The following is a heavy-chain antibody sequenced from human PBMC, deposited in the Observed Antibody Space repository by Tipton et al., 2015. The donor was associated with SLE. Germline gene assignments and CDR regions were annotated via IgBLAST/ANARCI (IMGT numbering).Heavy chain of an antibody. Sequence: TLSLTCSVSGVSISRGSYFWTWIRQPAGTGLEWVGHIFSTGITDYNPSLKSRVGISADTSKNQFSLNLDSMTAADTAVYYCARDSHTDYGDFYVDSWGQGTLVTVSS. CDR1: GVSISRGSYF. CDR3: ARDSHTDYGDFYVDS. V-gene: IGHV4-61*09. D-gene: IGHD4-17*01. CDR2: IFSTGIT. J-gene: IGHJ4*02.